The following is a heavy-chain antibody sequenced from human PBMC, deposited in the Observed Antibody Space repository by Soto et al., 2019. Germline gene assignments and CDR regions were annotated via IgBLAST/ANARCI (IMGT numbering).Heavy chain of an antibody. D-gene: IGHD6-19*01. CDR3: AREKGKAVTGTYYYYGMEV. V-gene: IGHV1-18*04. CDR2: ISPYTGNT. Sequence: QVQLVQSGAEVKRPGASLKVSCKASGYTFTSYGINWVRQAPGQGLEWMGWISPYTGNTNYAQEFQGRVTMTADTSTSTAYMELRRLRSDDTAVYYCAREKGKAVTGTYYYYGMEVWGQGTTVTVSS. J-gene: IGHJ6*02. CDR1: GYTFTSYG.